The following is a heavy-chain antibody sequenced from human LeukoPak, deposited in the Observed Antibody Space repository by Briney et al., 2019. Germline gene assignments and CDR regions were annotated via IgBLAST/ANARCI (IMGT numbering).Heavy chain of an antibody. CDR1: GDPLNDNLYY. V-gene: IGHV4-39*07. CDR3: ARVAGYKFDY. CDR2: FYSSGST. D-gene: IGHD5-24*01. Sequence: SETLSLTCNVSGDPLNDNLYYWGWIRQSPGKGLEWIGAFYSSGSTSSHSSLKSRVTISVDTSKNQFSLKVTSVTAADTAMYYCARVAGYKFDYWGQGTLVTVSS. J-gene: IGHJ4*02.